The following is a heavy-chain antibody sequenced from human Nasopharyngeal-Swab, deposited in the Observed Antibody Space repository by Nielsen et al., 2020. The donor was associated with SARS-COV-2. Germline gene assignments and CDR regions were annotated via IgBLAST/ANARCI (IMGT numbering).Heavy chain of an antibody. J-gene: IGHJ3*02. CDR1: GYTFTSYA. D-gene: IGHD1-26*01. CDR3: AREYSGDYRAFDI. V-gene: IGHV7-4-1*02. CDR2: INTNTGNP. Sequence: ASVKVSCKASGYTFTSYAMNWVRQAPGQGLEWMGWINTNTGNPTYAQGFTGRFAFSLDTSVGTAYLQISSLKAEDTAVYYCAREYSGDYRAFDIWGQGTMVTVSS.